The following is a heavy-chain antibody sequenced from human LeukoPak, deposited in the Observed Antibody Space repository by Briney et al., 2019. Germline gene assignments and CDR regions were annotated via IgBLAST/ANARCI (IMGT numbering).Heavy chain of an antibody. J-gene: IGHJ4*02. CDR1: GYTFTSYD. CDR3: ARTRNDSSGYYYAGAYYFDY. Sequence: ASVKVSCKASGYTFTSYDINWVRQATGQGLEWMGWMNPNSGNTGYAQKFQGRVTMTRNTSISTAYMELSSLRSEDTAVYYCARTRNDSSGYYYAGAYYFDYWGQGTLVTVSS. V-gene: IGHV1-8*01. CDR2: MNPNSGNT. D-gene: IGHD3-22*01.